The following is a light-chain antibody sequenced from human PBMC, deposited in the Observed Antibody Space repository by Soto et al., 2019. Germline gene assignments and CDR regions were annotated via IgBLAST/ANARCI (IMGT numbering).Light chain of an antibody. CDR2: GAS. Sequence: EIVLTQSPDTLSVSPGERATLSCRASQTVSSNFLAWYQQRPGQAPRLLIYGASSRAAGIPDRFSGSGSGTDFTLTISRLEPEDLAVYYCQQYGSSRWTFGQGTKVDIK. V-gene: IGKV3-20*01. J-gene: IGKJ1*01. CDR3: QQYGSSRWT. CDR1: QTVSSNF.